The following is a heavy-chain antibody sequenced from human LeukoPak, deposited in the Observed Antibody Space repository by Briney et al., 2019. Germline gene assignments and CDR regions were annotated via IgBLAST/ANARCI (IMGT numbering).Heavy chain of an antibody. D-gene: IGHD3-3*01. V-gene: IGHV4-30-2*01. J-gene: IGHJ6*02. Sequence: SQTLSLTCALSGRSMSRGGDSWRWIRQPPGRGLEWLGHIYHSGSTYYNPSLKSRVTISVDRSKNQFSLKLSSVTAADTAVYYCARGKVTIFGVVNSGMDVWGQGTTVTVSS. CDR3: ARGKVTIFGVVNSGMDV. CDR2: IYHSGST. CDR1: GRSMSRGGDS.